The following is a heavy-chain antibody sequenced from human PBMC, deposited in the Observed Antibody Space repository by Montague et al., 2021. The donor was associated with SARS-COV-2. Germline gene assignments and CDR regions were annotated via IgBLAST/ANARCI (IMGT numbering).Heavy chain of an antibody. J-gene: IGHJ6*03. V-gene: IGHV4-34*01. CDR2: IHHGGST. CDR3: ARLGDGVVPSPILGVGPYYSYYYMDV. CDR1: GGSCSTYS. D-gene: IGHD3-10*01. Sequence: SETLSLTCAGHGGSCSTYSWEWIRQPPGKGLEWIGEIHHGGSTNYNPSLKSRVTISADTSKNQFSLKLTSVAAADTAVYYCARLGDGVVPSPILGVGPYYSYYYMDVWGKGTTVTVSS.